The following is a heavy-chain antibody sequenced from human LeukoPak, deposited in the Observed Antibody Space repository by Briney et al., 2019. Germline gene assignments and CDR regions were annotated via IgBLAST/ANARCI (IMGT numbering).Heavy chain of an antibody. J-gene: IGHJ4*02. D-gene: IGHD6-19*01. CDR2: IYTSGST. Sequence: SETLSLTCAVYGGSFSGYYWSWIRQPAGKGLEWIGRIYTSGSTNYNPSLKSRVTMSVDTSKNQFSLKLSSVTAADTAVYYCARDSSGCFDYWGQGTLVTVSS. V-gene: IGHV4-59*10. CDR1: GGSFSGYY. CDR3: ARDSSGCFDY.